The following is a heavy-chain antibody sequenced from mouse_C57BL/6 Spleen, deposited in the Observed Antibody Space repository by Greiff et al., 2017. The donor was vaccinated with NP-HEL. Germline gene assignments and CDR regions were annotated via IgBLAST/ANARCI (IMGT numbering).Heavy chain of an antibody. J-gene: IGHJ2*01. D-gene: IGHD1-1*02. CDR3: AREWGGKRGYFDY. CDR2: INPSNGGT. V-gene: IGHV1-53*01. Sequence: VQLQQPGTELVKPGASVKLSCKASGYTFTSYWMHWVKQRPGQGLEWIGNINPSNGGTNYNEKFKSKATLTVDKSSSTAYMQLSSLTSEDSAVYYCAREWGGKRGYFDYWGQGTTLTVSS. CDR1: GYTFTSYW.